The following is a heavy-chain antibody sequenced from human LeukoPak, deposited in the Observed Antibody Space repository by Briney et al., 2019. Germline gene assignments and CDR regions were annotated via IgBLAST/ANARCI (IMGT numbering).Heavy chain of an antibody. CDR1: GFTFSSYA. J-gene: IGHJ4*02. Sequence: GGSLRLSCAASGFTFSSYAMHWVRQAPGKGLEWVAVISYDGSNKYYADSVKGRFTISRDNSKNTLYLQMNSLRAEDTAVYYCARGSAEWELPRPFDYWGQGTLVTVSS. CDR3: ARGSAEWELPRPFDY. D-gene: IGHD1-26*01. CDR2: ISYDGSNK. V-gene: IGHV3-30-3*01.